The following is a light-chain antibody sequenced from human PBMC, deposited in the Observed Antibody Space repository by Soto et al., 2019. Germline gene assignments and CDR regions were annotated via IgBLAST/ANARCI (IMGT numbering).Light chain of an antibody. CDR1: SSDVGSYNR. CDR3: SLYTTSSTPHVV. Sequence: QSALTQPPSVSGSPGQSVTISCTETSSDVGSYNRVSWYQQPPCTAPKVMIYEDSNRPLGVPDRFSGSRSGNTASLTISGLQAEDEADYYCSLYTTSSTPHVVFGGGTKLTVL. CDR2: EDS. J-gene: IGLJ2*01. V-gene: IGLV2-18*01.